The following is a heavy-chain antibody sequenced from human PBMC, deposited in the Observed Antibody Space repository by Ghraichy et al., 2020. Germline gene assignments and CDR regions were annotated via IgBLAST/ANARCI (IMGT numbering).Heavy chain of an antibody. J-gene: IGHJ3*02. CDR1: GGSIGSNF. CDR2: YYYSGRT. Sequence: SETLSLTCTISGGSIGSNFWCWIRQPPGKGLEWIGHYYYSGRTHYSPSLRSRVTISVDTSKNQFSLKMTSVTAADTALYYCANLGNTYGNAFDIWGQGTMVTVSS. CDR3: ANLGNTYGNAFDI. V-gene: IGHV4-59*01. D-gene: IGHD5-18*01.